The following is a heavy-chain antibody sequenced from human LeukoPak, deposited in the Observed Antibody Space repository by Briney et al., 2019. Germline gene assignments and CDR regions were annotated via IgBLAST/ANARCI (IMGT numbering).Heavy chain of an antibody. CDR2: ISGSGGST. J-gene: IGHJ4*02. CDR3: AKEGDSSGYYYDYFDY. Sequence: PGGSLRLSCAASGFTFSSYAMSWVRQAPGKGLEWVSAISGSGGSTYYADSVKGRFTISRDNSKNTLYLQMNSLRAEDTAVYYCAKEGDSSGYYYDYFDYWGQGTLVTVSS. D-gene: IGHD3-22*01. CDR1: GFTFSSYA. V-gene: IGHV3-23*01.